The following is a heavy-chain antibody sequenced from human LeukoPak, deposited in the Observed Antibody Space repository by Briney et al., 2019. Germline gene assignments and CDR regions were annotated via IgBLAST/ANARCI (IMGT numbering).Heavy chain of an antibody. CDR1: GFAFSTSW. D-gene: IGHD2-2*01. J-gene: IGHJ4*02. CDR2: ISYDGSNK. V-gene: IGHV3-30*18. Sequence: GGSLRLSCAASGFAFSTSWMAWVRQAPGKGLEWVAVISYDGSNKYYADSVKGRFTISRDNSKNTLYLQMNSLRAEDTAVYYCAKDLLSTSASPDNDYWGQGTLVTVSS. CDR3: AKDLLSTSASPDNDY.